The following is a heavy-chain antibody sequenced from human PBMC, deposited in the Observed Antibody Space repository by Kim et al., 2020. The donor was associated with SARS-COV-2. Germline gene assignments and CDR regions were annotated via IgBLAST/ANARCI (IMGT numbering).Heavy chain of an antibody. CDR3: ASQLSI. CDR2: ISPSAGST. CDR1: GYTFTSDY. Sequence: ASVKFSCKASGYTFTSDYIHWVRQAPGQGLEWMAMISPSAGSTNYAQVFKGRITMTWDTSTSTVYMDLSSLRSEDTAVYYCASQLSIWGQGTVVTVSS. V-gene: IGHV1-46*01. D-gene: IGHD2-2*01. J-gene: IGHJ4*02.